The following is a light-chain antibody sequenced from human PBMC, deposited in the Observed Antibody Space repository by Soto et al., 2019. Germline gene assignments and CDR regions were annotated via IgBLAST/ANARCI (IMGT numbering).Light chain of an antibody. CDR1: QSVSRN. CDR2: GAS. CDR3: QRSNWPPIT. J-gene: IGKJ5*01. V-gene: IGKV3-15*01. Sequence: PGERAPLSCRASQSVSRNLAWYQQKHGQAPRLLIYGASTRATGIPVRFSGSGSGTEFTLTISSLQAEDFVVYYCQRSNWPPITFGQGTRLEIK.